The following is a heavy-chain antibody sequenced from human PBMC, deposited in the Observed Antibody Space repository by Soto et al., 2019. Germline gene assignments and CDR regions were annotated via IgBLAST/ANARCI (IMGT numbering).Heavy chain of an antibody. V-gene: IGHV3-30*04. CDR2: ISYDGRSK. D-gene: IGHD4-17*01. Sequence: VQLLESGGGLVQPGGSLRLSCTASGFTFNSYAIHWVRQAPGKGLEWVAVISYDGRSKYYADSVKGRFTISRDNSKNTLHLQMNSLRAEDTAVYYCARPSTVTRYYHSYGTDVWGQGTTVTVSS. CDR3: ARPSTVTRYYHSYGTDV. J-gene: IGHJ6*02. CDR1: GFTFNSYA.